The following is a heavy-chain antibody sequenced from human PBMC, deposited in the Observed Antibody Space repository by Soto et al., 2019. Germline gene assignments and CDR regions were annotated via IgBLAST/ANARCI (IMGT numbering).Heavy chain of an antibody. CDR1: GFTFNNYA. Sequence: QVQLVESGGGVVQPGRSLRLSCAASGFTFNNYAMHWVRQAPGKGLEWVAVISYDGLKKYYADAVKGRFTISRDISKNTLYLQMNSLRAEDTAIYYCARDIEVGARFDYWGQGTLVTVSS. J-gene: IGHJ4*02. V-gene: IGHV3-30-3*01. CDR3: ARDIEVGARFDY. CDR2: ISYDGLKK. D-gene: IGHD2-21*01.